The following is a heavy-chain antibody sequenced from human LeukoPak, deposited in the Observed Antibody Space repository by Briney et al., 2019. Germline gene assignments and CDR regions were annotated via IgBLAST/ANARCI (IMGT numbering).Heavy chain of an antibody. Sequence: SETLSLTCTVSGGSISSYYWSWIRQPPGKGLEWIGYIYYSGSTKYKPSLKSRATISVHTSKNQFSLKLSSVTSADTAVYYCASASLNIYAFDIWGQGTMVTVSS. CDR2: IYYSGST. D-gene: IGHD2/OR15-2a*01. V-gene: IGHV4-59*01. CDR3: ASASLNIYAFDI. CDR1: GGSISSYY. J-gene: IGHJ3*02.